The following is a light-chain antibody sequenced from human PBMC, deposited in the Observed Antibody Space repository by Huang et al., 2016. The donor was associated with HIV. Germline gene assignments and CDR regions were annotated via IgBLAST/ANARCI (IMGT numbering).Light chain of an antibody. Sequence: IRITQSPSSLSASTGDRVTIACRASEDISNYLAWFQQKPGRAPKLLIYAASTLQYGVPSRFSGTVSATDFTLTIACLQSEDFATYYCQQYNSYPWTFGQGTQLEI. CDR1: EDISNY. CDR3: QQYNSYPWT. V-gene: IGKV1-8*01. CDR2: AAS. J-gene: IGKJ1*01.